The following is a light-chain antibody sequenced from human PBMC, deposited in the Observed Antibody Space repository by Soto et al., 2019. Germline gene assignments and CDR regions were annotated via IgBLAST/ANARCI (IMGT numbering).Light chain of an antibody. CDR3: HCQDFGNSAVYS. CDR2: AAS. Sequence: MVLTQSPGTLSLSPGESATLSCRASQSISSSYVAWYQQKPGQAPRLLIYAASARATGLPDRFSGSGSGTDFTLAISRLEPEDFAMYYCHCQDFGNSAVYSFGQGTKLEI. CDR1: QSISSSY. J-gene: IGKJ2*01. V-gene: IGKV3-20*01.